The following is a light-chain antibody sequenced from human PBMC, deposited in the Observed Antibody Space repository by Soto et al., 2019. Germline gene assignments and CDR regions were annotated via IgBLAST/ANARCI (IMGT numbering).Light chain of an antibody. CDR2: GAS. CDR3: QPYGSSVLT. Sequence: EIVLTQSPGTLSLSPGEGASLSCRASQSLISSYITWYQQKPGQAPRLLIFGASSRATGIPDRFSGSGSGTDFTLTISRLEPEDFAEYYCQPYGSSVLTFRPRTKVDIK. J-gene: IGKJ3*01. V-gene: IGKV3-20*01. CDR1: QSLISSY.